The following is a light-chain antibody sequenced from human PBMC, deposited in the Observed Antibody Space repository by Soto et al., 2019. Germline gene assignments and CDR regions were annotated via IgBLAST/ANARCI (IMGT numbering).Light chain of an antibody. CDR3: QQYGTSLFT. CDR1: QSAYSSY. V-gene: IGKV3-20*01. CDR2: GAS. Sequence: ELVLTQSPGTLSLYPGDRATLSCRSSQSAYSSYLSWYQQKPGQAPRLLIYGASNRATGIPDRFSGSGSGTDFTLTISGLEPEDFAVYYCQQYGTSLFTFGGGTRVEIK. J-gene: IGKJ4*01.